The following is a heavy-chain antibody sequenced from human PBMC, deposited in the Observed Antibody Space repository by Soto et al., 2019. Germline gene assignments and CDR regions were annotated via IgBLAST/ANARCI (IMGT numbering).Heavy chain of an antibody. J-gene: IGHJ3*02. CDR1: GFTFSSYA. Sequence: GGSLRLSCAASGFTFSSYAMSWVRQAPGKGLEWVSAISGSGGSTYYADSVKGRFTISRDNSKNTLYLQMNSLRAEDTAVYYCAKDVLSGCSGGSCYSPGNAFDIWGQGTMVTVSS. D-gene: IGHD2-15*01. CDR2: ISGSGGST. V-gene: IGHV3-23*01. CDR3: AKDVLSGCSGGSCYSPGNAFDI.